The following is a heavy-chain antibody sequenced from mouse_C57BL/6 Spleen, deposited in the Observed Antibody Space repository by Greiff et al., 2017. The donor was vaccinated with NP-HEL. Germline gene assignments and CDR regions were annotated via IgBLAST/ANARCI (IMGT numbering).Heavy chain of an antibody. D-gene: IGHD1-1*01. J-gene: IGHJ2*01. CDR2: ISSGGDYI. CDR3: TKGDYYGIDY. V-gene: IGHV5-9-1*02. CDR1: GFTFSSYA. Sequence: EVKVVESGEGLVKPGGSLKLSCAASGFTFSSYAMSWVRQTPEKRLEWVAYISSGGDYIYYADTVKGRFTISRDNARNTLYLQMSSLKSEDTDMYYCTKGDYYGIDYWGQGTTLTVSS.